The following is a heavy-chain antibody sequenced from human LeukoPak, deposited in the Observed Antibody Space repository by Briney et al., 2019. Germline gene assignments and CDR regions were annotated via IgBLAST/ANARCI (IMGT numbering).Heavy chain of an antibody. D-gene: IGHD3-22*01. CDR2: INHSGST. J-gene: IGHJ4*02. V-gene: IGHV4-34*01. CDR3: ARGRSGDSSEGMDY. Sequence: PSETLSLTCAVYGGSFSGYYWSWIRQPPGKGLEWIGEINHSGSTNYNPSLKSRVTISVDTSKNQFSLKLSPVTAADTAVYYCARGRSGDSSEGMDYWGQGTLVTVSS. CDR1: GGSFSGYY.